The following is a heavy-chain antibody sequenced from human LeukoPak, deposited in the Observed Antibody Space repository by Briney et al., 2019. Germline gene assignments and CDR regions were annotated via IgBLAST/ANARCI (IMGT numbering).Heavy chain of an antibody. J-gene: IGHJ4*02. D-gene: IGHD3-10*01. V-gene: IGHV3-7*01. Sequence: GGSLRLSCAASGFTFSSYWMSWVRQAPGKGLEWVANIKQDGSEKYYVDSVKGRFTISRDNAKNSLYLQMNSLRPEDTAVYYCARAPGLGSGSAFDSWGQGTLVTVSS. CDR1: GFTFSSYW. CDR2: IKQDGSEK. CDR3: ARAPGLGSGSAFDS.